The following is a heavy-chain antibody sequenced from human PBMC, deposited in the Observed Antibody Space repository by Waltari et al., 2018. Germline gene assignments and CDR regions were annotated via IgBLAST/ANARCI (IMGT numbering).Heavy chain of an antibody. CDR2: FHHGWNT. Sequence: QLQLQESGPGLVKPSETLSLTCTVSGGSISSGPYYWGWIRQPPEKGLEWIGSFHHGWNTFTNPSRKVRVTISVYRSSNQFSLKLYSLTAADTAVYYCARHGGESYGYLWVDPWGQGTLVTVSS. CDR3: ARHGGESYGYLWVDP. J-gene: IGHJ5*02. D-gene: IGHD5-18*01. CDR1: GGSISSGPYY. V-gene: IGHV4-39*01.